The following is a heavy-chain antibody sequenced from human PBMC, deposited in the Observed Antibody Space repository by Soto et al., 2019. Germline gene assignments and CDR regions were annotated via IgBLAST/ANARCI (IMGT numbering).Heavy chain of an antibody. V-gene: IGHV3-30*03. J-gene: IGHJ3*01. CDR1: GFTFNNYG. Sequence: QEQVVESGGGVVQPGRSLRLSCTASGFTFNNYGLHWVRQAPGKGLEWVALLTSGGSHKFYSESVKGRFTISRDDSKNTLFLQMDSLRNEDMAVYYCARGGSFDVWGRGTMVTVSS. CDR3: ARGGSFDV. CDR2: LTSGGSHK. D-gene: IGHD3-16*01.